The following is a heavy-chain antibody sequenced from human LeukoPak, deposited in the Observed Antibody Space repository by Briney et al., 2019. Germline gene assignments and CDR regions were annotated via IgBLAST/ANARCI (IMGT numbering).Heavy chain of an antibody. D-gene: IGHD1-26*01. CDR3: ARSVGGTAADLDY. Sequence: GGSLRLSCAASGFIFINYDMNWVRQPPGKGLEWVSYISPSGTTISYADSVKGRFTTSRDKAKNSLYLQVNSLRDVDTAVYYCARSVGGTAADLDYWGQGTRVSVS. V-gene: IGHV3-48*02. CDR1: GFIFINYD. J-gene: IGHJ4*02. CDR2: ISPSGTTI.